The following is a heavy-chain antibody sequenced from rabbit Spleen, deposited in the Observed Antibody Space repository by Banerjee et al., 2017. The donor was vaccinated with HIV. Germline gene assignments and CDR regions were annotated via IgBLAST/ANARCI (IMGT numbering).Heavy chain of an antibody. J-gene: IGHJ4*01. CDR2: IVGSTSGFI. CDR3: ARDRPGSDNFDL. D-gene: IGHD3-1*01. Sequence: QEQLVESGGGLVKPEGSLKLSCTASGFSFSSSDYMCWVRQAPGKGLEWISCIVGSTSGFIYSATWAKGRFTISKTSSTTVTLQMTSLTAADTATYFCARDRPGSDNFDLWGPGTLVTVS. V-gene: IGHV1S45*01. CDR1: GFSFSSSDY.